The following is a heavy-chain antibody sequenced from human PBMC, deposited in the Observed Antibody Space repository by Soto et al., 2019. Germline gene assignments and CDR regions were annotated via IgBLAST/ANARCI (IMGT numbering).Heavy chain of an antibody. D-gene: IGHD2-8*01. J-gene: IGHJ6*02. CDR3: ARDLPVGYCTNGLCPLDV. CDR1: GFTFSSYA. V-gene: IGHV3-30-3*01. Sequence: QVQLVESGGGVVQPGGSLRLSCAASGFTFSSYAMHWVRQAPGKGLEWVAVISHDGSNKYYADSVKGRFTISRDNSKNTLYLQMNSLRAEDTAVYYCARDLPVGYCTNGLCPLDVWGQGTTVTVSS. CDR2: ISHDGSNK.